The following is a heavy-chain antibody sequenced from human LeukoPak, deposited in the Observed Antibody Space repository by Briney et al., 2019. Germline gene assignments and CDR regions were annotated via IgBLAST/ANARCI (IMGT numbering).Heavy chain of an antibody. Sequence: PGGSLRLSCAASGFTFSTYNMNWVRQTPGKGLEWVSSITSTSTYIYYADSVKGRFTISRDNAKDSLDLQMNNLRAEDTAVYYCAALIIGRLFDYWGQGTLVIVSS. D-gene: IGHD1-26*01. CDR2: ITSTSTYI. J-gene: IGHJ4*02. CDR3: AALIIGRLFDY. CDR1: GFTFSTYN. V-gene: IGHV3-21*04.